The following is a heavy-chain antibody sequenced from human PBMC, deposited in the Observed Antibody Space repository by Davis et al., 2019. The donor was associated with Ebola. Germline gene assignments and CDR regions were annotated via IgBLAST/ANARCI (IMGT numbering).Heavy chain of an antibody. CDR2: INQSGSA. CDR3: ARERRGYSYGGRFVGGMDV. D-gene: IGHD5-18*01. CDR1: GGSISGDY. J-gene: IGHJ6*02. V-gene: IGHV4-34*09. Sequence: MPSETLSLTCAVSGGSISGDYLRRIRHRPQNGLGWLGEINQSGSANYNPSLKSRVTISVDTSKNQFSLKLSSVTAADTAVYYCARERRGYSYGGRFVGGMDVWGQGTTVTVSS.